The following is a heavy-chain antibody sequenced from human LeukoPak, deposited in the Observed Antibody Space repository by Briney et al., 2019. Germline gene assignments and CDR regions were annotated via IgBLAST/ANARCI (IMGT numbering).Heavy chain of an antibody. J-gene: IGHJ5*02. D-gene: IGHD2-21*02. V-gene: IGHV4-59*01. CDR3: ARTHCGGDCYSGWFDP. CDR2: IYYSGST. Sequence: PSETLSLTCTVSGGYISSFDWSWIRQPPGQGLQWIGYIYYSGSTNYNPSLKSRVTISVYTSKNQFSLKLSSVTAADKAVYYCARTHCGGDCYSGWFDPWGQGTLVTVSS. CDR1: GGYISSFD.